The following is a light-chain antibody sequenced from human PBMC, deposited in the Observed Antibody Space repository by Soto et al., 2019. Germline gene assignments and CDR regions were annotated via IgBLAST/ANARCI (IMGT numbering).Light chain of an antibody. CDR2: GAS. Sequence: EIVMTQSPATLSLSPWEIATLSCRASQSVNNFLAWYQQKPGQAPRLLIYGASTRATGIPARFSGSGSGTEFTLTISSLQSEDFAVYYCQQYNNWPWTFGQGTKVDIK. CDR3: QQYNNWPWT. J-gene: IGKJ1*01. V-gene: IGKV3-15*01. CDR1: QSVNNF.